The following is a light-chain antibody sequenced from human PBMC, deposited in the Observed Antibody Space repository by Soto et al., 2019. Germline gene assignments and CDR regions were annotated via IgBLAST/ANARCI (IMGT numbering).Light chain of an antibody. V-gene: IGKV3-20*01. Sequence: EFVLPQSPGTLSLSPGERATLSCRASQTVRNNYLAWYQQKPGQAPRLLIYDASSRATGIPDRFSGSGSGTDFTLTISRLEPEDFAVYYCQQYGSSPITFGQGTRLEIK. J-gene: IGKJ5*01. CDR2: DAS. CDR3: QQYGSSPIT. CDR1: QTVRNNY.